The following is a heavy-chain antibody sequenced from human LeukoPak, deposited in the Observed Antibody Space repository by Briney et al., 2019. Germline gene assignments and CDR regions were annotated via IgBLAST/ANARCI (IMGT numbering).Heavy chain of an antibody. CDR1: GYTFTSYA. D-gene: IGHD3-22*01. Sequence: ASVKVSCKASGYTFTSYAMNWVRQAPGQGLEWMGRINPNSGGTNYAQKFQGRVTMTRDTSISTAYMELSRLRSDDTAVYYCARAYRMGMIVVVITAYDAFDIWGQGTMVTVSS. CDR2: INPNSGGT. V-gene: IGHV1-2*06. CDR3: ARAYRMGMIVVVITAYDAFDI. J-gene: IGHJ3*02.